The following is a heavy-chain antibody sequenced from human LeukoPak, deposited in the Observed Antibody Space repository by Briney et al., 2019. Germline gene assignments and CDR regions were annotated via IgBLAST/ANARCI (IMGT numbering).Heavy chain of an antibody. Sequence: GGSLRLSCAASGFTFSSRGFNCVRQAPGKGLEWVSSIGPTGTDRYYADSVRGRFTISRDNAKNSMYLQMDSLRDEDTAVYYCATETIGRHYDYWGQGTLLTVSS. D-gene: IGHD1-14*01. CDR1: GFTFSSRG. J-gene: IGHJ4*02. CDR2: IGPTGTDR. CDR3: ATETIGRHYDY. V-gene: IGHV3-21*01.